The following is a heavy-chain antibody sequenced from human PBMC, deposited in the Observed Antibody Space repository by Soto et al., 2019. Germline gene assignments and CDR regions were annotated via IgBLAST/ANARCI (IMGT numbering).Heavy chain of an antibody. D-gene: IGHD3-16*02. CDR1: GGSFRGYD. J-gene: IGHJ4*02. CDR3: ARGRQITYYDYIWGSYRYPYFDY. V-gene: IGHV4-34*01. CDR2: INHSGST. Sequence: SETLSLTWAVEGGSFRGYDWSWIRQPPGKGLEWIGEINHSGSTNYNPSLKSRVTISVDTSKNQFSLKLSSVTAADTAVYYCARGRQITYYDYIWGSYRYPYFDYWGQGTLVTVSS.